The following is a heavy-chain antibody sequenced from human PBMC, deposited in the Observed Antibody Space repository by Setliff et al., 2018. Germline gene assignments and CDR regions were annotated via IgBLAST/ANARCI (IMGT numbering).Heavy chain of an antibody. V-gene: IGHV3-66*01. CDR2: TYRDGST. D-gene: IGHD2-8*01. CDR1: GFTVNTNY. Sequence: PGGSLRLSCAASGFTVNTNYMTWVRQAPGKGLEWVSITYRDGSTYYAESVKGRFTLSRDSTKNTLSLQMNSLRAEDTAFYYCGTNSDSMHYIDFWGQGTLVTVSS. CDR3: GTNSDSMHYIDF. J-gene: IGHJ4*02.